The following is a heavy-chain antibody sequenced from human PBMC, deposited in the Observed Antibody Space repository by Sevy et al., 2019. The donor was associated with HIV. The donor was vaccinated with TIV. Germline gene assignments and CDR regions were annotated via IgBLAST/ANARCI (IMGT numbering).Heavy chain of an antibody. CDR1: GGSISRSNYY. CDR3: ARVTWYTSGWYWFEP. V-gene: IGHV4-39*01. D-gene: IGHD6-19*01. Sequence: SETLSLTCTVSGGSISRSNYYWGWLRPPPGKGLEWIGYIYYNGSTYYKPSLKSRVTISVDTSKNQFSLKLSPVTAADTAVDYCARVTWYTSGWYWFEPWGQGTLVTVSS. J-gene: IGHJ5*02. CDR2: IYYNGST.